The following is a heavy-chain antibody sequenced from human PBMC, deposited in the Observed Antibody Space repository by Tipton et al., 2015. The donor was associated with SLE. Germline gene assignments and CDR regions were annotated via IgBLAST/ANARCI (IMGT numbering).Heavy chain of an antibody. Sequence: TLSLTCAVSDFSVRSSHYCGWFRRPPGKGLEWFGTIYLSGSTYYNPSLKRRVSISEDTSRNQFSLNLSSVTAADTAVYYCARAVARVVYARVRAFDIWGQGTLVTVSS. J-gene: IGHJ3*02. CDR2: IYLSGST. V-gene: IGHV4-38-2*01. D-gene: IGHD2-8*02. CDR3: ARAVARVVYARVRAFDI. CDR1: DFSVRSSHY.